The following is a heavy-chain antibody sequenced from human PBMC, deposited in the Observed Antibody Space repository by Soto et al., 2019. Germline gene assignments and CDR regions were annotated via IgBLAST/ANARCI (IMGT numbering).Heavy chain of an antibody. CDR1: GFTFSSYG. D-gene: IGHD3-22*01. CDR2: IWYDGSNK. J-gene: IGHJ6*03. V-gene: IGHV3-33*01. Sequence: GGSLRLSCAASGFTFSSYGMHWVRQAPGKGLEWVAVIWYDGSNKYYADSVKGRFTISRDNSKNTLYLQMNSLRAEDTAVYYCARAIDRVVYYMDVWGKGTTVTVSS. CDR3: ARAIDRVVYYMDV.